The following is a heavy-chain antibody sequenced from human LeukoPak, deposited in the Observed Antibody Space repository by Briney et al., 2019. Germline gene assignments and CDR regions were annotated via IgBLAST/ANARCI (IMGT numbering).Heavy chain of an antibody. V-gene: IGHV1-46*01. CDR3: ARDLGDYGDHGGN. J-gene: IGHJ4*02. D-gene: IGHD4-17*01. CDR1: GYTFTSYY. Sequence: ASVKVSCKASGYTFTSYYMHWVRQAPGQGLEWMGIINPSGGSTSYAQKFQGRVTMTRDSSTSTVYMELSSLRSEDTAVYYCARDLGDYGDHGGNWGQGTLVTVSS. CDR2: INPSGGST.